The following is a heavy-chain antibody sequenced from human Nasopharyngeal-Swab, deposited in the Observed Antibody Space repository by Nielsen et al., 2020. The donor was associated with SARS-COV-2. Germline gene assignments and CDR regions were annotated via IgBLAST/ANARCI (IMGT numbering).Heavy chain of an antibody. CDR1: GYTFTGYY. Sequence: ASVKVSCKASGYTFTGYYMHWVRQAPGQGLEWMGWINPNSGGTNYAQKFQGWVTMTRDTSISTAYMELNRLRSDDTAVYYCARDLVADYALTVRGNYYYGMDVWGQGTTVTVSS. D-gene: IGHD4/OR15-4a*01. CDR3: ARDLVADYALTVRGNYYYGMDV. V-gene: IGHV1-2*04. CDR2: INPNSGGT. J-gene: IGHJ6*02.